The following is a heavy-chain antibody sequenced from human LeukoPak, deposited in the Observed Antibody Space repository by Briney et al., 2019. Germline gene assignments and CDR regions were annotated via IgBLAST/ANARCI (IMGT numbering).Heavy chain of an antibody. V-gene: IGHV1-2*02. D-gene: IGHD3-16*02. Sequence: GASVKVSCKASGYTFTGYYMHWVRQAPGQGLEWMGWINPNSGGTNYAQKFQGRVTMTRDTSISTAYMELSRLRSDDTAVYYCAREGYDYVWGSYRYCYYFDYWGQGTLVTVSS. CDR3: AREGYDYVWGSYRYCYYFDY. CDR1: GYTFTGYY. J-gene: IGHJ4*02. CDR2: INPNSGGT.